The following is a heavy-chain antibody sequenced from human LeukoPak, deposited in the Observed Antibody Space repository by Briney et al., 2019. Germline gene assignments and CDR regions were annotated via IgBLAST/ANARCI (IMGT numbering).Heavy chain of an antibody. D-gene: IGHD3-3*01. CDR2: ISGSGGST. CDR1: GFTFSSYA. V-gene: IGHV3-23*01. CDR3: AKGNDFWSGYLDY. J-gene: IGHJ4*02. Sequence: GGSLRLSCAASGFTFSSYAMSWVRQAPGKGLEWVSAISGSGGSTYYADSVKGRFTISRDNSKNTLYLQMNRLRAEDTAVYYCAKGNDFWSGYLDYWGQGTLVTVSS.